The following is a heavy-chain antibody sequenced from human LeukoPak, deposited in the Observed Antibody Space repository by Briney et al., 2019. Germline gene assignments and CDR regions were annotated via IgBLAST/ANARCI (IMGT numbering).Heavy chain of an antibody. CDR2: INHSGST. V-gene: IGHV4-34*01. J-gene: IGHJ6*02. D-gene: IGHD3-3*01. CDR1: GGSFSGYY. Sequence: PSETLSLTCAVYGGSFSGYYWSWIRQPPGKGLEWIGEINHSGSTNYNPSLKSRVTISVDTSKNQFSLKLSSVTAADTAVYYCARDTLGSDYDFWSGYYPPHYYYYGMDAWGQGTTVTVSS. CDR3: ARDTLGSDYDFWSGYYPPHYYYYGMDA.